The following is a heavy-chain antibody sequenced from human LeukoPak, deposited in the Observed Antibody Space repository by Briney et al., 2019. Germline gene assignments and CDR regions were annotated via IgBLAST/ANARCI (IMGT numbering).Heavy chain of an antibody. J-gene: IGHJ3*02. V-gene: IGHV3-7*01. CDR3: ATSQTTSGRYGNAFDI. D-gene: IGHD6-19*01. CDR2: IKQDGGEK. Sequence: GGSLRLSCAASGFTFSTYWMSWVRQAPGKGLEWVANIKQDGGEKYYVDSVRGRFTISRDNAKNSPYLQMNSLRVEDTAVYYCATSQTTSGRYGNAFDIWGQGTMVTVPS. CDR1: GFTFSTYW.